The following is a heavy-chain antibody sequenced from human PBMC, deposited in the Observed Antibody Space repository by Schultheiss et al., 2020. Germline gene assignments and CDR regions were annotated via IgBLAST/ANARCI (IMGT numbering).Heavy chain of an antibody. CDR1: GGSINTYF. Sequence: SETLSLTCTVSGGSINTYFWSWIRQPPGKGLEWIGYIYTDGTTKYSPSLYSRVTMSIDTSKNQFSLKLTSVTAADTAVYYCARRGDMDVWGQGTTVTVSS. V-gene: IGHV4-4*08. CDR2: IYTDGTT. J-gene: IGHJ6*02. CDR3: ARRGDMDV.